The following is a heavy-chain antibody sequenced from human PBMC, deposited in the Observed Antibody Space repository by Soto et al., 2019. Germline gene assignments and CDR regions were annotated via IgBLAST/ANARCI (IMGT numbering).Heavy chain of an antibody. CDR2: IRSKTAGGTT. CDR3: TTGDRIMITFGTVIEGIDY. D-gene: IGHD3-16*02. CDR1: DFIFSETW. V-gene: IGHV3-15*07. J-gene: IGHJ4*02. Sequence: PGGSLRLSCAASDFIFSETWMNWVRQAPGKGLEWVGRIRSKTAGGTTDYAVPVKGRFTISRDDSKNTLYLQMNSLKTEDTAVYYCTTGDRIMITFGTVIEGIDYWGQGTLVTVSS.